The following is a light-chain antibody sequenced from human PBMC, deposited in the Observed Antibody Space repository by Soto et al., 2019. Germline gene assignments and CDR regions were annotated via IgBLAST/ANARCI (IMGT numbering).Light chain of an antibody. CDR2: GAS. J-gene: IGKJ5*01. CDR1: QSVSSS. Sequence: EIVLTQSPATLSSPPGERATLSCRASQSVSSSLAWYQQKPGQAPRLLIYGASNRAGGIPARFSGSGSGTDFTLTISSLEPEDFAVYYCQQRSNWPVTFGQGTRLEIK. V-gene: IGKV3-11*01. CDR3: QQRSNWPVT.